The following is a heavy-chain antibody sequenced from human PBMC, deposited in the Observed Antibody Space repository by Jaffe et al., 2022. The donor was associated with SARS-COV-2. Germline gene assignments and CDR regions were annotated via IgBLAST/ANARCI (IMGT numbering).Heavy chain of an antibody. CDR2: INPSGGAT. CDR3: AREYGATNYFDY. D-gene: IGHD2-8*01. J-gene: IGHJ4*02. V-gene: IGHV1-46*01. Sequence: QVQLVQSGAEVKKPGASVKVSCKPSDYFFTTYLIHWVRQAPGQGLEWMGAINPSGGATVYPQKFQGRVTVTRDTSTSTVYMELSSLISDDTAVYYCAREYGATNYFDYWGQGTLVTVSS. CDR1: DYFFTTYL.